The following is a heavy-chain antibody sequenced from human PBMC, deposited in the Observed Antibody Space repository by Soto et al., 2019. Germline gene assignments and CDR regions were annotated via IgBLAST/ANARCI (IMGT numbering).Heavy chain of an antibody. V-gene: IGHV4-4*02. CDR1: SGSISSSNW. CDR3: ARAGGDYVRYDY. J-gene: IGHJ4*02. D-gene: IGHD2-21*02. Sequence: SETLSLTCAVSSGSISSSNWWSWVRQPPGKGLEWIGEIYHSGSTNYNPSLKSRVTISVDKSKNQFSLKLSSVTAADTAVYYWARAGGDYVRYDYWGQGTLVTVS. CDR2: IYHSGST.